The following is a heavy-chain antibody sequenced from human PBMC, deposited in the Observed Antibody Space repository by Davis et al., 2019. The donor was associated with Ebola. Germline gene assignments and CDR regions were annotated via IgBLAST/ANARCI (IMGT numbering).Heavy chain of an antibody. Sequence: GESLKISCAASGFTFSRNGMHWVRQAPGKGLEWVAVIWYDGINKYYVDSVKGRFTISRDNSKNTLYLEMNSLRAEDTAVYYCARDTSIAAEGIDSWGQGTQVTVSS. V-gene: IGHV3-33*01. CDR1: GFTFSRNG. J-gene: IGHJ4*02. CDR3: ARDTSIAAEGIDS. D-gene: IGHD6-13*01. CDR2: IWYDGINK.